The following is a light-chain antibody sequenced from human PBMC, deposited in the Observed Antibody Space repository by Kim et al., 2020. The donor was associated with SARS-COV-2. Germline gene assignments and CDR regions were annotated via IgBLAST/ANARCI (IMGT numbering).Light chain of an antibody. Sequence: VMTQSPATLSVSPGERATLSCRASQSVSSYLAWYQQKPGQAPRLLIYGASTRATSIPARFSGSGSGTEFTLTISSLQSEDFAVYYCQQYDDWSWTFGQGTKVDIK. V-gene: IGKV3-15*01. J-gene: IGKJ1*01. CDR1: QSVSSY. CDR2: GAS. CDR3: QQYDDWSWT.